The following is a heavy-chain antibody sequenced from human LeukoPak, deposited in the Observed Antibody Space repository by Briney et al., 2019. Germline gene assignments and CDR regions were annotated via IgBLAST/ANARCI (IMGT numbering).Heavy chain of an antibody. Sequence: PGGSLRLSCAASGFTFSNYAMNWVRQAPGKGLEWVSVIGGSDGSTYYPDSVKGRFTTSRDNSKNTLYLQMNSLRAEDTAVYYCARRNAAYDPFDPWGQGTLVTVSS. D-gene: IGHD3-16*01. V-gene: IGHV3-23*01. CDR1: GFTFSNYA. CDR2: IGGSDGST. CDR3: ARRNAAYDPFDP. J-gene: IGHJ5*02.